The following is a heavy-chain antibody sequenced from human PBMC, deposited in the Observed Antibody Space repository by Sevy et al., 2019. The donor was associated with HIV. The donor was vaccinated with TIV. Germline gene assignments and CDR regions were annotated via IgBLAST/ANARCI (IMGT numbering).Heavy chain of an antibody. J-gene: IGHJ4*02. CDR3: ARVGIFEKSEGQYRFKDY. CDR2: INQDGSKI. V-gene: IGHV3-7*01. D-gene: IGHD6-6*01. Sequence: GGSLRLSCAASGFTFTTYWMTWVRQAPGKGLEWVANINQDGSKINYVDSVKGRFIISRDNAKKSLYVQMNSLRPDDTAVYYGARVGIFEKSEGQYRFKDYWGQGTLVTVSS. CDR1: GFTFTTYW.